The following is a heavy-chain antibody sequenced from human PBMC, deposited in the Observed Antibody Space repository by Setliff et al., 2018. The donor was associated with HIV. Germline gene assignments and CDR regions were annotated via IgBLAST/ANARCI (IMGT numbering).Heavy chain of an antibody. V-gene: IGHV3-7*03. J-gene: IGHJ4*02. CDR1: GFTFSNFW. D-gene: IGHD1-26*01. Sequence: PGGSLRLSCAVSGFTFSNFWMSWVRQAPGKGLEWVANIKHDGSETYYVDSMKGRFTISRDNARNSLYLQMNSLRGDDTGIYYCARGSGSYWGQGTLVTVSS. CDR2: IKHDGSET. CDR3: ARGSGSY.